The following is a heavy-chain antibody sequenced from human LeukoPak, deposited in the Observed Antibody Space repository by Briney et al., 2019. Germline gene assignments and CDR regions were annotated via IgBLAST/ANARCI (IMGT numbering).Heavy chain of an antibody. Sequence: GGSLRLSCAASGFTFSSYAMHWVRQAPGKGLEYVSAISSNGGSTYYANSVKGRFTISRDNSKNTLYLQMGSLRAEDMAVYYCAREGELLYYMDVWGKGTTVTVSS. CDR1: GFTFSSYA. V-gene: IGHV3-64*01. CDR2: ISSNGGST. CDR3: AREGELLYYMDV. J-gene: IGHJ6*03. D-gene: IGHD3-10*01.